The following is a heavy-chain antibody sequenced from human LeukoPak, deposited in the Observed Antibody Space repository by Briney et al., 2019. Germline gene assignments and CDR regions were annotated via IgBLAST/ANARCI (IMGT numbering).Heavy chain of an antibody. V-gene: IGHV3-48*01. CDR2: ISSSSTI. D-gene: IGHD3-22*01. J-gene: IGHJ3*02. CDR3: ARATYDSSGLLAFDI. CDR1: GFTFSSYS. Sequence: PGGSLRLSCAASGFTFSSYSMNWVRQAPGKGLEWVSYISSSSTIYYADSVKGRFTISRDNAKNSLYLQMNSLRAEDTAVYYCARATYDSSGLLAFDIWGQGTMVTVSS.